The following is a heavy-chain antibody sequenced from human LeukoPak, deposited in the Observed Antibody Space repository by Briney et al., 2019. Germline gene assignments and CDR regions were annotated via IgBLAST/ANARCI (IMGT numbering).Heavy chain of an antibody. V-gene: IGHV1-69*06. D-gene: IGHD5-12*01. J-gene: IGHJ4*02. Sequence: SVKVSCKASGGTFSSYAISWVRQAPGQGLEWMGGIIPIFGTANYAQKFQGRVTITADKSTSTAYMELSSLRSEDTAAYYCARALVDIVATTYFDYWGRGTLVTVSS. CDR3: ARALVDIVATTYFDY. CDR1: GGTFSSYA. CDR2: IIPIFGTA.